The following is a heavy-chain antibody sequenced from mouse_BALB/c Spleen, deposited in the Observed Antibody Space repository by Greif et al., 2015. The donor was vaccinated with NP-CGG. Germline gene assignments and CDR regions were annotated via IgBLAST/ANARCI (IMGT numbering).Heavy chain of an antibody. CDR3: ARCYGSSYRDFDY. V-gene: IGHV14-3*02. J-gene: IGHJ2*01. Sequence: VQLQQSGAELVRPGASVKLSCTASGFNIKDTYMHWVKQRPEQGLEWIGRIDPANGNTKYDPKFQGKATITADTSSNTAYLQLGSLTSEDTAVYYCARCYGSSYRDFDYWGQGTTLTVSS. CDR2: IDPANGNT. CDR1: GFNIKDTY. D-gene: IGHD1-1*01.